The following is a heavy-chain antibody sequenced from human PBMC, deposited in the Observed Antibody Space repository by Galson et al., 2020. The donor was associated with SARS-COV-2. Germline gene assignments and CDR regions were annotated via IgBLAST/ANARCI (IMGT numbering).Heavy chain of an antibody. CDR1: GGSISSYY. CDR2: IYYSGST. CDR3: ASLYYGSGGNWFDP. D-gene: IGHD3-10*01. V-gene: IGHV4-59*01. J-gene: IGHJ5*02. Sequence: SETLSLTCTVSGGSISSYYWSWIRQPPGKGLEWIGYIYYSGSTNYNPSLKSRVTISVDTSKNQFSLKLSSVTAADTAVYYCASLYYGSGGNWFDPWGQGTLVTVSS.